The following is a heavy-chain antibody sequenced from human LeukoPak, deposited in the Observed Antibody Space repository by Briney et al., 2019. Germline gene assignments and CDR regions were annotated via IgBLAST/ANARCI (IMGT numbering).Heavy chain of an antibody. CDR3: ARLSSGYPDY. CDR1: GGSFSGYY. J-gene: IGHJ4*02. CDR2: INHSGST. D-gene: IGHD3-22*01. V-gene: IGHV4-34*01. Sequence: PSETLSLTCAVYGGSFSGYYWSWIRQPPGKGLEWIGEINHSGSTNYNPSLKSRVTISVDTSKNQFSLKLSSVTAADTAVYYCARLSSGYPDYWGQGTLVTVSS.